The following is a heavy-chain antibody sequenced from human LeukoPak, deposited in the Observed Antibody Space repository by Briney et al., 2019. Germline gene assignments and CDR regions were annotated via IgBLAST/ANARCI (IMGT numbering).Heavy chain of an antibody. V-gene: IGHV6-1*01. Sequence: SQTLSLTCAISGDSVSSKSAAWNWIRQSPSRGLEWLGRTYYRSKWHSEYAVSVKGRTTINPDTSRNQFSLQLNSVTPEDTAIYYCANICTGGGCYSDYWGQGSLVTVSS. J-gene: IGHJ4*02. CDR1: GDSVSSKSAA. CDR2: TYYRSKWHS. CDR3: ANICTGGGCYSDY. D-gene: IGHD2-8*02.